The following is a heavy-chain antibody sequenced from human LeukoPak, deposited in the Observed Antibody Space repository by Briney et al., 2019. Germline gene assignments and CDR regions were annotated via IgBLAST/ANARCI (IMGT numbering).Heavy chain of an antibody. CDR2: IYTSGST. J-gene: IGHJ4*02. CDR1: GGSFSGYY. Sequence: SETLSLTCAVYGGSFSGYYWSWIRQPPGKGLEWIGRIYTSGSTNYNPSLKSRVTMSVDTSKNQFSLKLSSVTAADTAVYYCARDQSPIFGVPNPEGYFDYWGQGTLVTVSS. D-gene: IGHD3-3*01. V-gene: IGHV4-59*10. CDR3: ARDQSPIFGVPNPEGYFDY.